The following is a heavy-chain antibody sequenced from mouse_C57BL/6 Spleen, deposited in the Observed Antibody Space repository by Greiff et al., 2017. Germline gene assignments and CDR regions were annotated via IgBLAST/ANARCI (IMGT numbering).Heavy chain of an antibody. CDR1: GYTFTSYW. V-gene: IGHV1-64*01. CDR2: IHPNSGST. CDR3: ARTLYYAMDY. J-gene: IGHJ4*01. Sequence: QVQLQQPGAELVKPGASVKLSCKASGYTFTSYWMHWVKQRPGQGLEWIGMIHPNSGSTNYNEKFKSKATLTVDTSSSTAYMQLSSLTSEDSAVYYCARTLYYAMDYWGQGTSVTVSS.